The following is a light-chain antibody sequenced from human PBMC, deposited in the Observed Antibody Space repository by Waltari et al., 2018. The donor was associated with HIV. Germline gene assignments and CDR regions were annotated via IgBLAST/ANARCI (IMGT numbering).Light chain of an antibody. J-gene: IGLJ3*02. CDR2: EVS. CDR1: SSDFGFDNY. CDR3: TSYTTSDTLR. Sequence: QSVLTQPASVSGSPGQSVTISCTGTSSDFGFDNYVSWYQQYPGHAPTLIIYEVSSRPSGVSDRFSGSKSGNTASLTISGLQNEDEADYFCTSYTTSDTLRFGGGTKVTVL. V-gene: IGLV2-14*03.